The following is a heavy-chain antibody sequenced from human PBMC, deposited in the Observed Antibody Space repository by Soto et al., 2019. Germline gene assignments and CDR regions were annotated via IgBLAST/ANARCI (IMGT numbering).Heavy chain of an antibody. CDR1: GLTFSIYA. V-gene: IGHV3-23*01. Sequence: EVQLLEYGGGLVQPGGSLRLSCAASGLTFSIYAMSWVRQAPGKGLEGVSAISGSGDYTYYADSVKGRFAISRDNSKNTLYLQMNSLRAEDTAVYYCAKVLKAVAGTYDYWGQGTLVTVSS. J-gene: IGHJ4*02. CDR3: AKVLKAVAGTYDY. CDR2: ISGSGDYT. D-gene: IGHD6-19*01.